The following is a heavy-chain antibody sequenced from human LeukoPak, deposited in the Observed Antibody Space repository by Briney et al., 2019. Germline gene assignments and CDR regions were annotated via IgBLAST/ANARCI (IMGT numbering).Heavy chain of an antibody. CDR3: SKNPYRDGCHWFDP. V-gene: IGHV3-23*01. CDR2: ISASGANT. Sequence: PGGSLRLSCAASGFSFSSHAMSWVRQAPGKGLEWVSTISASGANTYYADSVKGRFTISRDNSRNTFYLQMNSLRAEDTAVYYCSKNPYRDGCHWFDPWGQGSPVTVSS. J-gene: IGHJ5*02. CDR1: GFSFSSHA. D-gene: IGHD5-24*01.